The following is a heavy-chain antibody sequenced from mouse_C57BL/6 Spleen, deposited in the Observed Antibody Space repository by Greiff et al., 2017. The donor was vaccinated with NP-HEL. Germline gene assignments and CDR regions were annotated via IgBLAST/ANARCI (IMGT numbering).Heavy chain of an antibody. CDR1: GYSITSGYY. J-gene: IGHJ4*01. CDR2: ISYDGSN. V-gene: IGHV3-6*01. CDR3: ARGGELRDYAMDY. Sequence: EVQLQESGPGLVKPSQSLSLTCSVTGYSITSGYYWNWIRQFPGNKLEWMGYISYDGSNNYNPSLKNRISITRDTSKNQCFLKLNSVTTEDTATYYCARGGELRDYAMDYWGQGTSVTVAS. D-gene: IGHD1-1*01.